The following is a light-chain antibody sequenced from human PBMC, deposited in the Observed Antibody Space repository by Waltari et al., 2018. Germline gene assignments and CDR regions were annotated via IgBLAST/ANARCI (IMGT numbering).Light chain of an antibody. CDR3: QGWDGNNDVGV. CDR1: SIGSES. V-gene: IGLV3-21*04. CDR2: YDS. Sequence: SYVLTPPPSVSVAPGETASVTCGGDSIGSESEHWHQQKPGRAPVLVIYYDSDRPSGIPERFSGSNSGDTATLTLSRGEVGDEADYYCQGWDGNNDVGVFGGGTKLTVL. J-gene: IGLJ3*02.